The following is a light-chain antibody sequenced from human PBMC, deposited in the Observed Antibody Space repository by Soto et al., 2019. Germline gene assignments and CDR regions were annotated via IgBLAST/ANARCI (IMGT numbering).Light chain of an antibody. CDR1: SSNIGAGYD. CDR2: GNS. J-gene: IGLJ1*01. V-gene: IGLV1-40*01. CDR3: SSYTSSSTLYV. Sequence: QSVLTQPPSVSGAPGQRVTISCTGSSSNIGAGYDVHWYQQLPGTAPKLLIYGNSNRPSGVPDRFSGSKSGTSASLAITGLQAEDEADYYCSSYTSSSTLYVFGTGTQLTVL.